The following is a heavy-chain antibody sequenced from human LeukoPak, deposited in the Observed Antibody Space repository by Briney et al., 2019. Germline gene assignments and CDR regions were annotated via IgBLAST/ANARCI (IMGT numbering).Heavy chain of an antibody. V-gene: IGHV4-59*01. Sequence: SETLSLTCTVSGGSISSYYWSWIRQPPGKGLEWIGYIYYSGSTNYDPSLKSRVTISVDTSKNQFSLKLCSVTAADTVVYYCARGGQWLTNWGQGTLVTVSS. CDR3: ARGGQWLTN. D-gene: IGHD6-19*01. J-gene: IGHJ4*02. CDR2: IYYSGST. CDR1: GGSISSYY.